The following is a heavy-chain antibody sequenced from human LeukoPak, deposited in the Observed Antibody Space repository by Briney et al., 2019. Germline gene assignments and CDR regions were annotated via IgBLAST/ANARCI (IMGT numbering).Heavy chain of an antibody. CDR2: IKKDGREI. D-gene: IGHD6-19*01. CDR1: GFTFSRHW. CDR3: VRVGGAGKGFDY. J-gene: IGHJ4*02. V-gene: IGHV3-7*01. Sequence: GGSLRLSCVASGFTFSRHWMAWVRQAPGKGLEWVANIKKDGREIYYMDSVKGRFTISRDNAKNSLYLQMNSLRAGDTAVYYCVRVGGAGKGFDYWGQGTLVTVSS.